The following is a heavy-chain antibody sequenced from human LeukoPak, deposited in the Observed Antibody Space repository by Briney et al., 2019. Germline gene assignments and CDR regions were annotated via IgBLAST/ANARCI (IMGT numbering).Heavy chain of an antibody. CDR2: ISYDGSNK. D-gene: IGHD3-22*01. V-gene: IGHV3-30*04. CDR3: AREGRITMIVVRRDYYYYMDV. CDR1: GFTFSSYA. J-gene: IGHJ6*03. Sequence: PGGSLRLSCAASGFTFSSYAMHWVRQAPGKGLEWVAVISYDGSNKYYADSVKGRFTISRDNSKNTLYLQMNSLRAEDTAVYYCAREGRITMIVVRRDYYYYMDVWGKGTTVTVSS.